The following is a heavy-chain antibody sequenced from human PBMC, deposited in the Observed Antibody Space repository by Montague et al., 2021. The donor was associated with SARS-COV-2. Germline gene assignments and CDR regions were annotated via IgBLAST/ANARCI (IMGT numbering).Heavy chain of an antibody. Sequence: SETLSLTCTVSGGSISSSSYYWGWIRQPPGKGLEWIGSIYYSGSTYYNPSLKSRVTISVDTSKNQFSLKLSSVTAAASAVYYWVRSRAERYFDWTKLDANVKPYYLDDWGQGTLVTVSS. D-gene: IGHD3-9*01. J-gene: IGHJ4*02. CDR1: GGSISSSSYY. CDR3: VRSRAERYFDWTKLDANVKPYYLDD. V-gene: IGHV4-39*01. CDR2: IYYSGST.